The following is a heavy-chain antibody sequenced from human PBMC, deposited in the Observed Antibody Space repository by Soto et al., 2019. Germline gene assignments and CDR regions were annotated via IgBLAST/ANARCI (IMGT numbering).Heavy chain of an antibody. V-gene: IGHV1-3*01. CDR3: AGSIVVVTAADY. D-gene: IGHD2-21*02. CDR2: INAGNGNT. J-gene: IGHJ4*02. CDR1: GYTFTSYA. Sequence: QVQLVQSGAEVKKPGASVKVSCKASGYTFTSYAMHWVRQAPGQRLEWMGWINAGNGNTKYSQKFQGRVTITRDTSASTDYMELSSLRSDDTAVYYCAGSIVVVTAADYWGQGTLVTVSS.